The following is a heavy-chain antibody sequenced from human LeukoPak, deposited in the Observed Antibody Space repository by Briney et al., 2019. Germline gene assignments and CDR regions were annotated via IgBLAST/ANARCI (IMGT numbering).Heavy chain of an antibody. Sequence: SETLSLTCTVSGGSISSSSYYWGWIRQPPGKGLEWIGSIYYSGSTYYNPSLKSRVTISVDTSKNQFSLKLSSVTAADTAVYYCARPKEDYLLFDYWGQGTLVTVSS. CDR1: GGSISSSSYY. D-gene: IGHD2/OR15-2a*01. V-gene: IGHV4-39*01. CDR2: IYYSGST. J-gene: IGHJ4*02. CDR3: ARPKEDYLLFDY.